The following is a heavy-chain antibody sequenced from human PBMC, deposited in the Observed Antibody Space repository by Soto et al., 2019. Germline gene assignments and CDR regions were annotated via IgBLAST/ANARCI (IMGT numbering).Heavy chain of an antibody. CDR1: GFTFSSYG. J-gene: IGHJ4*02. D-gene: IGHD3-22*01. Sequence: GGSLRLSCAASGFTFSSYGVHWVRQAPGKGLEWVASVSYDGSNKHYADSVKGRFTISRDNSKNTLYLQMNSLRAEDTAVYYCAKVGHHYDSSGYYYGFFDYWGQGTLVTVSS. V-gene: IGHV3-30*18. CDR2: VSYDGSNK. CDR3: AKVGHHYDSSGYYYGFFDY.